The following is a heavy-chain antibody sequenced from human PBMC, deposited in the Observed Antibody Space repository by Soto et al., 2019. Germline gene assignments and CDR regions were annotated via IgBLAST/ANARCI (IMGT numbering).Heavy chain of an antibody. D-gene: IGHD5-12*01. J-gene: IGHJ4*02. CDR2: IYYSGST. CDR3: ARVSGYQFDY. CDR1: GGSISSGGYY. V-gene: IGHV4-31*03. Sequence: SETLSLTCTVSGGSISSGGYYWSWIRQHPGKGLEWIGYIYYSGSTYYIPSLKSRVTISVDTSKNQFSLKLSSVTAADTAVYYCARVSGYQFDYWGQGTLVTVSS.